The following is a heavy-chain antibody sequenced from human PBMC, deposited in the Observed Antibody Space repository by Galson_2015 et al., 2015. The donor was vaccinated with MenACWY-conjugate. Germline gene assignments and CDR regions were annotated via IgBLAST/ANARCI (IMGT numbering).Heavy chain of an antibody. J-gene: IGHJ4*02. CDR2: IRVSNGDT. CDR3: ARYSSLYDYFDS. Sequence: QSGAEVKKPGESLRISCKGSGYTFISYGITWVRQAPGQGLEWMGRIRVSNGDTKFAQSFQDRVSMIADTSTDTAYMELRNLRSDDTALYYCARYSSLYDYFDSWGQGTLVTVSS. V-gene: IGHV1-18*01. D-gene: IGHD6-19*01. CDR1: GYTFISYG.